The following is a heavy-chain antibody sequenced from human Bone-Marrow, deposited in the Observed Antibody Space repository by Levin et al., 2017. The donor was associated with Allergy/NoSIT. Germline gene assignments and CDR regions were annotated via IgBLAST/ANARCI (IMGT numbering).Heavy chain of an antibody. Sequence: QSGGSLRLSCAASGFTFSSYGMHWVRQAPGKGLEWVAVISYDGSNKYYADSVKGRFTISRDNSKNTLYLQMNSLRAEDTAVYYCAKESRGSYYKDYWGQGTLVTVSS. V-gene: IGHV3-30*18. CDR1: GFTFSSYG. J-gene: IGHJ4*02. CDR3: AKESRGSYYKDY. D-gene: IGHD1-26*01. CDR2: ISYDGSNK.